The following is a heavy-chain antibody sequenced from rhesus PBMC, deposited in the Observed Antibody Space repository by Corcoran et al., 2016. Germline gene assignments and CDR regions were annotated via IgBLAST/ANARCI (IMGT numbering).Heavy chain of an antibody. V-gene: IGHV4-127*01. CDR3: AISGIRSY. CDR2: IYSSNGKT. J-gene: IGHJ4*01. Sequence: QVQLQESGPGLLKPSATLSLTCAVSGCSISGGYGGRWPRQPPGQGLECIGSIYSSNGKTNYNPTLKSRVTISPDTSKNQFSLKLNSVTAADTAVYYCAISGIRSYWGQGVLVTVSS. D-gene: IGHD2-27*01. CDR1: GCSISGGYGG.